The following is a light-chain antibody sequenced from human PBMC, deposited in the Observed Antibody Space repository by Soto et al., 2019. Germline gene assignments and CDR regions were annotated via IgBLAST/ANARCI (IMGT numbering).Light chain of an antibody. J-gene: IGKJ4*01. CDR2: DAS. CDR1: QSVSSD. CDR3: QQRSNWPLT. Sequence: EIVLTQSPATVSLSPGERATLSCRASQSVSSDLAWYRQKPGQAPRLLIYDASSRATGIPARFSGSGSGTDFTLTISSLEPEDFAVYYCQQRSNWPLTFGGGTKVDIK. V-gene: IGKV3-11*01.